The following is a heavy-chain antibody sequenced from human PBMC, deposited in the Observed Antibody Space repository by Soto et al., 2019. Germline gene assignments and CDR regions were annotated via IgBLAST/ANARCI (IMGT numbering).Heavy chain of an antibody. CDR3: ARDPIRPLVPDY. D-gene: IGHD2-21*01. V-gene: IGHV3-7*01. CDR1: GFTFSAHF. J-gene: IGHJ4*02. CDR2: IRQDGSET. Sequence: EVQLVESGGGLVQPGGSLRLSCAASGFTFSAHFMGWVRQVPGKGLEWVADIRQDGSETYYVDSVEGRFTISRDNARNSLYLQMNSLRVEDTAVYYCARDPIRPLVPDYWGLGTLVTVSS.